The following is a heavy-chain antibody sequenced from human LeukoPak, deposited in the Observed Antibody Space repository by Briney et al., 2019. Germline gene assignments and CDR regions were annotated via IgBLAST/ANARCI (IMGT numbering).Heavy chain of an antibody. Sequence: SETLSLTCTVSGYSISSGFYWGWIRQPPGKGLEWIGSIYHSGSTYYNPSLKSRVTISVDTSKNQFSLKLSSVTAADTAVYYCARDLLRYFDWPSGSDAFDIWGQGTMVTVSS. CDR2: IYHSGST. CDR3: ARDLLRYFDWPSGSDAFDI. D-gene: IGHD3-9*01. J-gene: IGHJ3*02. CDR1: GYSISSGFY. V-gene: IGHV4-38-2*02.